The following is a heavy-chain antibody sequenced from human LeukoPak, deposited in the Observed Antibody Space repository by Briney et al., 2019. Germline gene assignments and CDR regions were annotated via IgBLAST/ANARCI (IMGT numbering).Heavy chain of an antibody. V-gene: IGHV3-48*01. CDR2: ISSSSSSTI. CDR1: GFTFSSYS. D-gene: IGHD6-19*01. Sequence: GGSLRLSCAASGFTFSSYSMNWVRQAPGEGLEWVSYISSSSSSTIYYADSVKGRFTISRDNAKNSLYLQMNSLRAEDTAVYYCARDLDSSGWLGAPYYYYGMDVWGQGTTVTVSS. CDR3: ARDLDSSGWLGAPYYYYGMDV. J-gene: IGHJ6*02.